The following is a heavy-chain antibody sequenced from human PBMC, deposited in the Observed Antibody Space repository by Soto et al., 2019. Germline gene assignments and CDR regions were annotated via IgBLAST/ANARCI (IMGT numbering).Heavy chain of an antibody. CDR2: IYWDDDK. J-gene: IGHJ4*02. CDR1: GFSLSTSGGG. D-gene: IGHD3-22*01. Sequence: QITLKESGPTLVKPTQTLTLTCTFSGFSLSTSGGGVGWIRQPPGKALEWLALIYWDDDKRYSTSLKSRLTTDPHTSKTQAVLTLTILNSVGTATYYWQNRRRLDVSGSYYTLASWAQGTLITIS. V-gene: IGHV2-5*02. CDR3: QNRRRLDVSGSYYTLAS.